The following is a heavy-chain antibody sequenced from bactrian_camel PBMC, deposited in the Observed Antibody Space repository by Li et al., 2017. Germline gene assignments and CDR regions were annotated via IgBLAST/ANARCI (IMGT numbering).Heavy chain of an antibody. D-gene: IGHD1*01. J-gene: IGHJ4*01. CDR2: IAKDDYT. CDR1: GLTYGSYC. Sequence: HVQLVESGGGSVQAGGSLRLSCTDSGLTYGSYCLGWFRQAIGKEREGVAAIAKDDYTHTYASSVEGRFTLSKDNTKNTLYLQMNSLKPEDTAMYYCAAAMGGRVVAGPMDPDEMHYWGQGTQVTVS. V-gene: IGHV3S55*01. CDR3: AAAMGGRVVAGPMDPDEMHY.